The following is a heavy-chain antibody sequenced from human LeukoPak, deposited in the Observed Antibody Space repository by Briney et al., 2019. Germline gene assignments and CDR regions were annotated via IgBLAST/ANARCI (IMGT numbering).Heavy chain of an antibody. CDR3: ARDASELELRAFDI. V-gene: IGHV4-30-4*08. CDR1: GGSISSGDYY. Sequence: SETLSLTCTVSGGSISSGDYYWSWIRQPPGKGLEWIGYIYYSGSTYYNPSLKSRVTISVDTSKNQFSLKLSSVTAADTAVYYCARDASELELRAFDIWGQGTMVTVSS. CDR2: IYYSGST. J-gene: IGHJ3*02. D-gene: IGHD1-7*01.